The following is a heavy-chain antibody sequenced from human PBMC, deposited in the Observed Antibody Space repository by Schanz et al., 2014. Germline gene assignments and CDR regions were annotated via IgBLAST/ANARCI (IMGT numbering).Heavy chain of an antibody. CDR3: AGTYCSSTSCYTGYYYMDV. D-gene: IGHD2-2*02. V-gene: IGHV1-69*02. J-gene: IGHJ6*03. Sequence: QILLVQPGPEVKKPGASVTVSCKASGYDFHIYAYSWVRQAPGQGLEWMGRIIPILGIPNYAQKFQGRVTFTADKSTSTAYMELTSLRSEDTAVYYCAGTYCSSTSCYTGYYYMDVWGKGTTVTVSS. CDR2: IIPILGIP. CDR1: GYDFHIYA.